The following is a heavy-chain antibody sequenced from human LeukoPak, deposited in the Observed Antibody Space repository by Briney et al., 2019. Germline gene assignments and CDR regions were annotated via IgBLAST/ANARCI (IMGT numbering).Heavy chain of an antibody. J-gene: IGHJ4*02. V-gene: IGHV3-64D*09. Sequence: GGSLRLSCSVSGFTFSSYTMHWVRQAPGKGLEYVSSININGGRTYYADSVNGRFTISRDNSKNTLYLQMSSLRAEDTAVYYCVKDKWIDHWGQGTLVTVSS. CDR1: GFTFSSYT. CDR3: VKDKWIDH. CDR2: ININGGRT. D-gene: IGHD2-8*01.